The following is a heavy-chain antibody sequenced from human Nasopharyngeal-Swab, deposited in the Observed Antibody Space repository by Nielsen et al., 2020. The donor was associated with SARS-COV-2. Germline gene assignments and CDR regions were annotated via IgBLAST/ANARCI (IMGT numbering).Heavy chain of an antibody. D-gene: IGHD6-13*01. J-gene: IGHJ5*02. CDR1: GYTFTSYA. CDR2: INTNTGNP. CDR3: ARGPSPYSSSWYDWFDP. Sequence: ASVKVSCKASGYTFTSYAMNWVRQAPGQGLEWMGWINTNTGNPTYAKGFTGRFVFSLDTSVSTAYLQISSLKAEDTAVYYCARGPSPYSSSWYDWFDPWGQGTLVTVSS. V-gene: IGHV7-4-1*02.